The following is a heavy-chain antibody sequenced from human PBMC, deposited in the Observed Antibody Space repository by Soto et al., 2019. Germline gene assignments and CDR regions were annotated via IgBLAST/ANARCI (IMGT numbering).Heavy chain of an antibody. CDR1: GFTFSTYE. CDR2: ISNSGDTI. CDR3: ARGGAMGVDY. V-gene: IGHV3-48*03. J-gene: IGHJ4*02. D-gene: IGHD1-26*01. Sequence: EVQLVESGGGLVQPGGSLRLSCAASGFTFSTYEMNWVRQAPGKGLEWVSYISNSGDTIYYADSVKGRFTISRDNAKNTVYLHVNTLRDEDTAVYYCARGGAMGVDYWGQGTLVTVSS.